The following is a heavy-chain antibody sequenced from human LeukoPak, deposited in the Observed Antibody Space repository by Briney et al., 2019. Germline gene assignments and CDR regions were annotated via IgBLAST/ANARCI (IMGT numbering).Heavy chain of an antibody. CDR1: GFTFSSYG. V-gene: IGHV3-21*01. D-gene: IGHD4-17*01. CDR3: ARDLYGDYVFDY. Sequence: PGGSLRLSCAASGFTFSSYGMHWVRQAPGKGLEWVSSISSSSSYISYADSMKGRFTISRDNAKNSLYLQMNSLRAEDTAVYYCARDLYGDYVFDYWGQGTLVTVSS. CDR2: ISSSSSYI. J-gene: IGHJ4*02.